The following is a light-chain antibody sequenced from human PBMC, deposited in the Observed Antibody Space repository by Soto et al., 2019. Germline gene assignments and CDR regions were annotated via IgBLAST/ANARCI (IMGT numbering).Light chain of an antibody. CDR1: QAINTY. J-gene: IGKJ1*01. CDR2: LAS. Sequence: DIQMTQSPSSLSVSVGDAITITCRASQAINTYLSWFQQKPGKAPKLLIYLASSLETGVPSRFSGSGSGTYFTLTISRLQPEDFATYYCQQSHSSPPTFGQGTRVEIK. V-gene: IGKV1-39*01. CDR3: QQSHSSPPT.